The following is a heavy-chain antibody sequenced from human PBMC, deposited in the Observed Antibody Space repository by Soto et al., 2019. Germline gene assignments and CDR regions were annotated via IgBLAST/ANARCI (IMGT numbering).Heavy chain of an antibody. CDR2: IYYSGST. CDR1: GGSISSYY. Sequence: SETLSLTCTVSGGSISSYYWSWIRQPPGKGLEWIGYIYYSGSTNYNPSLKSRVTISVDTSKNQFSLMLSSVTAADTAVYYCARERMGLDYYDSSGYPDAFDIWGQGTTVTVSS. CDR3: ARERMGLDYYDSSGYPDAFDI. D-gene: IGHD3-22*01. V-gene: IGHV4-59*01. J-gene: IGHJ3*02.